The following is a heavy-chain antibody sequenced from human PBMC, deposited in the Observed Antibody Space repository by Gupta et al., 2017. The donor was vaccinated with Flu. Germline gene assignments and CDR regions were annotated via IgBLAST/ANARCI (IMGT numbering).Heavy chain of an antibody. D-gene: IGHD2-2*02. Sequence: QLQLQEPVPGLVKPSQPLSLPCTVPGGATRSGSFYWSCTVHAAGKGLEWIGRIYTSGSTNYNPSLKSRVTISVDTSKNQFSLKLSSVTAADTAVYYCAREGRYCSSTSCYSFDYWGQGTLVTVSS. V-gene: IGHV4-61*02. CDR2: IYTSGST. CDR3: AREGRYCSSTSCYSFDY. CDR1: GGATRSGSFY. J-gene: IGHJ4*02.